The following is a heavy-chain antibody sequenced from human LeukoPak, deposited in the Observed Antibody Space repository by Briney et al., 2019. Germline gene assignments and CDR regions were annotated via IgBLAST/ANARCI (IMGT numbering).Heavy chain of an antibody. Sequence: SETLSLTCAVSGYSISSGFYWGWIRQPPAKGLEWIGSIYHSGSTYYNPSLKSRVTISVDTSKNQFSLKLSSVTAADTAVYYCARARNWNDGVYFDYWGQGTLVTVSS. CDR2: IYHSGST. J-gene: IGHJ4*02. D-gene: IGHD1-1*01. CDR3: ARARNWNDGVYFDY. V-gene: IGHV4-38-2*01. CDR1: GYSISSGFY.